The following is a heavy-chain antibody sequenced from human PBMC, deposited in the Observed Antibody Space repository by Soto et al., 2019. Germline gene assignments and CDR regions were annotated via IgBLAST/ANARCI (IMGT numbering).Heavy chain of an antibody. CDR2: ISSSGSTI. Sequence: GGSLRLSCAASGFTFSDYYMSWIRQAPGKGLEWVSYISSSGSTIYYADSVKGRFTISRDNAKNSLYLQMNSLRAEDTAVYYCARDHMVRGVIRYYYYYGMDVWGQGTTVTVSS. CDR1: GFTFSDYY. J-gene: IGHJ6*02. V-gene: IGHV3-11*01. CDR3: ARDHMVRGVIRYYYYYGMDV. D-gene: IGHD3-10*01.